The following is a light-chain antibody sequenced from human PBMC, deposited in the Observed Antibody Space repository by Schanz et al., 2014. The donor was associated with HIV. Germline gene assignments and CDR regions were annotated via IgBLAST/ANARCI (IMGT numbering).Light chain of an antibody. CDR1: SSDVGSYDY. Sequence: QSVLIQPPSVSGSPGQSVTISCTGTSSDVGSYDYVSWYQQHPGTVPKPMIYNVNTQPSRVPDRFSGSKSGNTASMTISGLQAEDEADYYCQSYDSSLSLIFGGGTQLTVL. V-gene: IGLV2-11*01. CDR3: QSYDSSLSLI. CDR2: NVN. J-gene: IGLJ2*01.